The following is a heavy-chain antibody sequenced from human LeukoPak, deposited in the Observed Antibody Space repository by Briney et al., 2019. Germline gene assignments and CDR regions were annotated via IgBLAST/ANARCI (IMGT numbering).Heavy chain of an antibody. CDR1: GYSFTNYW. J-gene: IGHJ4*02. V-gene: IGHV5-51*01. CDR2: IYPGDSDT. Sequence: GESLKISCKGSGYSFTNYWIVWVRQMPGKGLEWMGMIYPGDSDTRYSPSFQGHVTISADKSISTAYLQWSSLGASDTAMYYCARRGKIWDSVSSGYYHDYWGQGTLVTVSS. CDR3: ARRGKIWDSVSSGYYHDY. D-gene: IGHD3-22*01.